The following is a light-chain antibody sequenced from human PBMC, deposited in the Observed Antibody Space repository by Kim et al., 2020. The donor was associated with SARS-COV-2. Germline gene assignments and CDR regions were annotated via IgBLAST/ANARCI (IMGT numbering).Light chain of an antibody. V-gene: IGKV3-11*01. CDR1: QSVSSY. CDR3: QQRSNWPIT. CDR2: DAS. Sequence: LSPGERATRSCRSSQSVSSYLAWYQQKPGQAPRLLIYDASNRATGIPARFSGSGSGTDFTLTISSLEPEDFAVYYCQQRSNWPITFGQGTRLEIK. J-gene: IGKJ5*01.